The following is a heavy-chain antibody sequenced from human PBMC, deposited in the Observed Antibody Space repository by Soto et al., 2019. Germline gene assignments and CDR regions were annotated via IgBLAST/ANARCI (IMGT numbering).Heavy chain of an antibody. D-gene: IGHD2-15*01. CDR2: VSTSGRST. J-gene: IGHJ4*02. V-gene: IGHV3-64D*06. Sequence: GGSLRLSCSASGFIFSESTIYWVRQVPGKGLEAISAVSTSGRSTYYADTVKDRFTISRDNSKNTLFLQMGSLRPEDTAIYYCVKQAHGLDGVAFDYWGQGTQVTVSS. CDR1: GFIFSEST. CDR3: VKQAHGLDGVAFDY.